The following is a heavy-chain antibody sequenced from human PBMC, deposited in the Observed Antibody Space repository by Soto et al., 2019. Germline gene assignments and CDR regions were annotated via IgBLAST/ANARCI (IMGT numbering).Heavy chain of an antibody. D-gene: IGHD1-26*01. V-gene: IGHV1-18*01. J-gene: IGHJ3*02. CDR2: ISTYDSDT. CDR3: ATASTRAYSWSYYSHSDAFEI. Sequence: QVQLVQSGDEVKKPGASVKVSCTASGYTFTSYAISWVRQAPGQGLEWMGWISTYDSDTNYAQNHHGRLTLTPDPSTRTAYTELRSLSSDDPAVSSFATASTRAYSWSYYSHSDAFEIWGQGTMVTVSS. CDR1: GYTFTSYA.